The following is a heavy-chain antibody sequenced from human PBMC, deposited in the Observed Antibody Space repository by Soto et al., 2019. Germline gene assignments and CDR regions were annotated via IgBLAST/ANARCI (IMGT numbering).Heavy chain of an antibody. J-gene: IGHJ6*02. CDR3: ARGLNYYYGSGSYLNYYYYGMDV. V-gene: IGHV4-34*01. CDR1: GGSFSGYY. Sequence: SETLSLTCAVYGGSFSGYYWSWIRQPPGKGLEWIGEINHSGSTNYNPSLKSRVTISVDTSKNQFSLKLSSVTAADTAVYYCARGLNYYYGSGSYLNYYYYGMDVWGQGTTVT. CDR2: INHSGST. D-gene: IGHD3-10*01.